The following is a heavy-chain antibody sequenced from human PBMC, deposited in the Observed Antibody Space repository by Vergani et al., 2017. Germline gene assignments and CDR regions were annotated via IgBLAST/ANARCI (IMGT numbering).Heavy chain of an antibody. CDR2: ISYDGSNK. V-gene: IGHV3-30*19. CDR1: GVTFRSYG. Sequence: QVQLVESGGGVVQPGRSLRLSCAASGVTFRSYGMHWVRPAPGKGLEWVAVISYDGSNKYYADSVKGRFTISRDNAKNSLYLQMNSLRAEDTAVYYCARDSDCGDWGQGTLVTVSS. J-gene: IGHJ4*02. CDR3: ARDSDCGD. D-gene: IGHD2-21*02.